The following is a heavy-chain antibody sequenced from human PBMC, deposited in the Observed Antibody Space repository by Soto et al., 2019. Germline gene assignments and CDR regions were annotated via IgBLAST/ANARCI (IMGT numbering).Heavy chain of an antibody. CDR2: ITPIFGTA. J-gene: IGHJ4*02. CDR1: GYTFTNYG. Sequence: ASVKVSCKASGYTFTNYGISWVRQAPGQGLEWMGGITPIFGTANYARKFQGRVTITADESTSTAYMELSSLRSEDTAVYYCATLYSGYDRGPYWGQGTLVT. D-gene: IGHD5-12*01. CDR3: ATLYSGYDRGPY. V-gene: IGHV1-69*13.